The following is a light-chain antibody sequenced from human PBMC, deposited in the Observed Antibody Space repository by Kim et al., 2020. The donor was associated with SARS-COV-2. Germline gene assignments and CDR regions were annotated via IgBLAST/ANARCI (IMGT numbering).Light chain of an antibody. CDR3: QVWDSSSDHRV. CDR1: NLGSKS. J-gene: IGLJ3*02. CDR2: YDS. Sequence: SYELTQPPSVSVAPGKTARITCGGNNLGSKSVHWYQQKPGQAPVLVIYYDSDRPSGIPERISGSTSGNTATLTISRVEAGDEADYYCQVWDSSSDHRVFGGGTQLTVL. V-gene: IGLV3-21*04.